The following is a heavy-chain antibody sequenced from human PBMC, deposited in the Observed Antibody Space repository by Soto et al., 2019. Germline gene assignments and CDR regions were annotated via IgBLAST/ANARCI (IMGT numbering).Heavy chain of an antibody. CDR2: FHYSGNN. CDR1: GDSFSRSPYY. J-gene: IGHJ5*02. Sequence: PSETLSLTCTVSGDSFSRSPYYWGWIRQPPGKGLEWIGSFHYSGNNYYNPSLKSRVTISVDTSKNHLSLKLSSVTAADTAMYYCARHAPSAPRTNWLDPWGQGTLVTVSS. V-gene: IGHV4-39*01. CDR3: ARHAPSAPRTNWLDP.